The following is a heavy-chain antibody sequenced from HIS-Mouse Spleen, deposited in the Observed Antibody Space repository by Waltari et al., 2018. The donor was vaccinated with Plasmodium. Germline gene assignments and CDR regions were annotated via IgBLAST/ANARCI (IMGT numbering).Heavy chain of an antibody. J-gene: IGHJ6*02. CDR2: ISYDGSNK. CDR3: ARLYYDFWSGYYPYGMDV. D-gene: IGHD3-3*01. V-gene: IGHV3-30*04. Sequence: QVQLVESGGGVVQPGRSLRLSCAASGFTFRSYAMLWVGQAPGKGLEWVAVISYDGSNKYYADSGKGRFTISRDNSKNTLYLQMNSLRAEDTAVYYCARLYYDFWSGYYPYGMDVWGQGTTVTVSS. CDR1: GFTFRSYA.